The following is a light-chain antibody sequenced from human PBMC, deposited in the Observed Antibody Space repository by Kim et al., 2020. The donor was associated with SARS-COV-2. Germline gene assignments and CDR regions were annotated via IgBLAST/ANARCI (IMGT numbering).Light chain of an antibody. V-gene: IGLV2-14*01. J-gene: IGLJ1*01. CDR1: SSDVGGYNY. CDR2: DVS. Sequence: QSALTQPASVSGSPGQSITISCTGTSSDVGGYNYVSWYQQHPGQAPKLMIYDVSKRPSGVSNRFSGSKSGNTASLTISGLQAEDEADYYCSSYTSSSTDVFGTGTKVSGL. CDR3: SSYTSSSTDV.